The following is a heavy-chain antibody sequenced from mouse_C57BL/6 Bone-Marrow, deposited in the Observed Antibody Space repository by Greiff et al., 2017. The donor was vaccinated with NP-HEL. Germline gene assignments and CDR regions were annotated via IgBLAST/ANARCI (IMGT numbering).Heavy chain of an antibody. CDR1: GYTFTSYT. D-gene: IGHD2-2*01. V-gene: IGHV1-4*01. Sequence: VQLQQSGAELARPGASVKMSCKASGYTFTSYTMHWVKQRPGQGLEWIGYINPSSGYTKYNEKFKGKATLTVDTSSSTAYMQLSSLTSEDSAVYFCARKDYGGYDEYYFDYWGQGTTLTVSS. CDR2: INPSSGYT. CDR3: ARKDYGGYDEYYFDY. J-gene: IGHJ2*01.